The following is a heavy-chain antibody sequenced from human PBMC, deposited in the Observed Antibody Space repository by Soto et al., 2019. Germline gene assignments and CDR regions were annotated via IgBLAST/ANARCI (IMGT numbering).Heavy chain of an antibody. J-gene: IGHJ4*02. V-gene: IGHV3-23*01. CDR3: AFNGTPNPFY. CDR1: GFTLTAYD. CDR2: ISPSGDTT. D-gene: IGHD2-15*01. Sequence: GGSRRLSCEPAGFTLTAYDLTGVRQAPGKGLDWVSGISPSGDTTYYADSVKGRFTISRDNSKTVLYLQMNSLRAEDTAVYYCAFNGTPNPFYWGQGTLVTVSS.